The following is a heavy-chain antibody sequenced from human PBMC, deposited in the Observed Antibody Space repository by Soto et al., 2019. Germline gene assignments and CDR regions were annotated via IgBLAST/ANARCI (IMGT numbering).Heavy chain of an antibody. J-gene: IGHJ3*02. CDR3: AKGITMIVVVQNDAIDI. CDR1: GFTFSSYG. D-gene: IGHD3-22*01. Sequence: PGGSLRLSCASSGFTFSSYGMHWVRQAPGKGLEWVAVISYDGSNKYYADSVKGRFTISRDNSKNTLYLQMNSLRAEDTAVYYCAKGITMIVVVQNDAIDIWGQGTMVTV. V-gene: IGHV3-30*18. CDR2: ISYDGSNK.